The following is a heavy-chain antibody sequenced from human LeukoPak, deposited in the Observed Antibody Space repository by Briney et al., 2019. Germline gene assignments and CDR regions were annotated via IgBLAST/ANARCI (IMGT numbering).Heavy chain of an antibody. CDR2: ISSSSSYI. D-gene: IGHD4-17*01. Sequence: GGSLRLSCAASGFTFSSYSMNWVRQAPGKGLEWASSISSSSSYIYYADSVKGRFTISRDNAKNSLYLQMNSLRAEDTAVYYCARDAKYGDYDHWFDPWGQGTLVTVSS. CDR1: GFTFSSYS. CDR3: ARDAKYGDYDHWFDP. J-gene: IGHJ5*02. V-gene: IGHV3-21*01.